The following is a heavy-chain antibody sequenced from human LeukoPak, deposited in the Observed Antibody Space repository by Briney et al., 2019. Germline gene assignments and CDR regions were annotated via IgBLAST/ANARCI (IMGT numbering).Heavy chain of an antibody. CDR2: IYYPGST. V-gene: IGHV4-39*07. CDR3: ARWDYDSSGWRYFQH. Sequence: ASETLSLTCTVSGGSISSINYHWAWIRQPPGKGLEWNGTIYYPGSTYYNPSLKSRVTISVDTSKNQFSLKLSSVTAADTAVYYCARWDYDSSGWRYFQHWGQGTLVTVSS. D-gene: IGHD3-22*01. CDR1: GGSISSINYH. J-gene: IGHJ1*01.